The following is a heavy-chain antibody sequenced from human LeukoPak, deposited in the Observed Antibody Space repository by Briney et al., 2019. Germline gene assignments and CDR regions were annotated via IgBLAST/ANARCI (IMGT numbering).Heavy chain of an antibody. D-gene: IGHD3-3*01. CDR1: GFTFTMHS. V-gene: IGHV3-21*01. CDR3: ARDTTRALDFWSGPLDAFDI. Sequence: PGGSLRLSCAASGFTFTMHSMNWVRQAPGKGLEWVSSISSSGTYSYYADSVKGRFTISRDNAKNSLYLQMSSLRAEDTAVYYCARDTTRALDFWSGPLDAFDIWGQGTMVTVSS. J-gene: IGHJ3*02. CDR2: ISSSGTYS.